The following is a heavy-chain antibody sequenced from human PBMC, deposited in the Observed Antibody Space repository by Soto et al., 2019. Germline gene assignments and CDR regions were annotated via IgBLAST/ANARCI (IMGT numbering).Heavy chain of an antibody. CDR1: GVSISSGGYY. Sequence: QVQLQESGPGLVKPSQTLSLTCTVSGVSISSGGYYWSWIRQHPGKCLEWIGYIYYSGSTYYHPHVTGRVIIPVDPSKNQFSLKLRSVTAADTGWYYCARYPLPWRQGTLVTVPS. V-gene: IGHV4-31*03. J-gene: IGHJ4*02. CDR2: IYYSGST. CDR3: ARYPLP.